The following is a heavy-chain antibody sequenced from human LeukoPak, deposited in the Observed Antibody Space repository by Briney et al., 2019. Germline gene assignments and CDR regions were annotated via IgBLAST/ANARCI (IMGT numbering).Heavy chain of an antibody. CDR3: ARDQTYCSGGSCCLDY. CDR1: GFTFNDYA. V-gene: IGHV3-30-3*01. Sequence: GGSLRLSCVVSGFTFNDYAMSWVRQAPGKGLEWVAVISYDGSNKYYADSVKGRFTISRDNSKNTLYLQMNSLRAEDTAVYYCARDQTYCSGGSCCLDYWGQGTLVTVSS. J-gene: IGHJ4*02. CDR2: ISYDGSNK. D-gene: IGHD2-15*01.